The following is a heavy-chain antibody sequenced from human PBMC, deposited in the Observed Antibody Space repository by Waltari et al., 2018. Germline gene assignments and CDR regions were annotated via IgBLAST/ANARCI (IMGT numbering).Heavy chain of an antibody. J-gene: IGHJ4*02. CDR2: ISVGGYPI. D-gene: IGHD1-26*01. CDR1: GFSFSSYG. V-gene: IGHV3-48*01. CDR3: APMGASRLTWTD. Sequence: EVQLVESGGGLVQPGGSLRLSCAASGFSFSSYGMNWVRKAPGKGLEGVANISVGGYPIYYADSVKGRFTISRDNAKNSLFLQMNGLRAEDTAVYYCAPMGASRLTWTDWGQGTLVTVSS.